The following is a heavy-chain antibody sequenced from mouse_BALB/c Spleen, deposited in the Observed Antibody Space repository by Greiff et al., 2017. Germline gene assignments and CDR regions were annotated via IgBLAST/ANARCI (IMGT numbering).Heavy chain of an antibody. V-gene: IGHV1S22*01. J-gene: IGHJ2*01. CDR3: TREGIYYGNYVGY. CDR2: IYPGSGST. CDR1: GYTFTSYW. Sequence: LQQPGSELVRPGASVKLSCKASGYTFTSYWMHWVKQRPGQGLEWIGNIYPGSGSTNYDEKFKSKATLTVDTSSSTAYMQLSSLTSEDSAVYYCTREGIYYGNYVGYWGQGTTLTVSS. D-gene: IGHD2-1*01.